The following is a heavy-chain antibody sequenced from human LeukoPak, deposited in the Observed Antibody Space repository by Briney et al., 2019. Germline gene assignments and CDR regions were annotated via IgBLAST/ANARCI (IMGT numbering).Heavy chain of an antibody. CDR3: ASMVHGSGSYYSDY. V-gene: IGHV3-30-3*01. J-gene: IGHJ4*02. CDR2: ISYDGSNK. D-gene: IGHD3-10*01. Sequence: GGSLRLSCAASGFTFSSYAMHWVRQAPGKGLEWVAVISYDGSNKYYADSVKGRFTISRDNSKNTLYLQMNSLRAEDTAVYYCASMVHGSGSYYSDYWGQGTLVTVSS. CDR1: GFTFSSYA.